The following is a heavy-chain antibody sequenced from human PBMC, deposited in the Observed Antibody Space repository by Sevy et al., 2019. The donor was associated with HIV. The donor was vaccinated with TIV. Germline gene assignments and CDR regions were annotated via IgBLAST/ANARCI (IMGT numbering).Heavy chain of an antibody. CDR2: IYYSGST. CDR3: ARLYRGGSSFFDY. V-gene: IGHV4-39*01. CDR1: GGSISSSSYY. Sequence: SETLSLTCTVSGGSISSSSYYWGWIRQPPGKGLEWIGSIYYSGSTYYNPSLKSRVTISVDTSKNQFSLKLSSVTAAETAVYYCARLYRGGSSFFDYWGQGTLVTVSS. J-gene: IGHJ4*02. D-gene: IGHD6-6*01.